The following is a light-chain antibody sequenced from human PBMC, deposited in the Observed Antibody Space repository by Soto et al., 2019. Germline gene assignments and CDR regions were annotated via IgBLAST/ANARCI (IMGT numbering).Light chain of an antibody. J-gene: IGLJ3*02. V-gene: IGLV1-47*02. CDR2: SND. CDR3: QVWDSSSDRPV. CDR1: TSNIGKNY. Sequence: QSVLTQPPSASGTPGQRVTISCSGTTSNIGKNYVYWYHQVPGAAPRLLIYSNDHRPSGIPERFSGSNSGNTATLTISRVEAGDEADYYCQVWDSSSDRPVFGGGTKLTVL.